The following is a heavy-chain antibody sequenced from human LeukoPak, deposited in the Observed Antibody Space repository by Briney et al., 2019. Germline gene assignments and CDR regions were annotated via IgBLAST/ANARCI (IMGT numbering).Heavy chain of an antibody. Sequence: GGSLRLSCAASGFTFSSDWMHWVRQAPGRGLGWVSRINTDGRSTSYADSVKGRFPISRDKAKNTLYLQMNRLRAEDTAVYYCASEGGLEWLSLDYWGQGTLVTVSS. V-gene: IGHV3-74*01. CDR1: GFTFSSDW. J-gene: IGHJ4*02. D-gene: IGHD3-3*01. CDR3: ASEGGLEWLSLDY. CDR2: INTDGRST.